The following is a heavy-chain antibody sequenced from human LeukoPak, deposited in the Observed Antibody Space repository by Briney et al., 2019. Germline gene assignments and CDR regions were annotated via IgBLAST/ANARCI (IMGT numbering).Heavy chain of an antibody. Sequence: GGSLRLSCAASGFTFSSYEMNWVRQAPGKGLEWVSYISSSGSTIYYADSVKGRFTISRDNAKNSLYLQMNSLRAEDTAIYFCAKDIWRWAFDIWGQGTIVTVSS. CDR3: AKDIWRWAFDI. CDR2: ISSSGSTI. D-gene: IGHD5-24*01. CDR1: GFTFSSYE. V-gene: IGHV3-48*03. J-gene: IGHJ3*02.